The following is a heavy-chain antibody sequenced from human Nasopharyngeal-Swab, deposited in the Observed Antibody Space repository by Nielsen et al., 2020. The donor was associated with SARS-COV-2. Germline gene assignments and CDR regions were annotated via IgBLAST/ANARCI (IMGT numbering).Heavy chain of an antibody. CDR3: ARDSPYSSGWNYYYYYYYMDV. J-gene: IGHJ6*03. Sequence: VRQAPGKGLEWVANITQDGSEKYYVDSVKGRFTISRDNAKNSLYLQMNSLRAEDTAVYYCARDSPYSSGWNYYYYYYYMDVWGKGTTVTVSS. V-gene: IGHV3-7*03. D-gene: IGHD6-19*01. CDR2: ITQDGSEK.